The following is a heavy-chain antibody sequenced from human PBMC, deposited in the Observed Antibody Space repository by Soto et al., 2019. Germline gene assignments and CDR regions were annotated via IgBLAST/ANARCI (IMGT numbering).Heavy chain of an antibody. J-gene: IGHJ4*02. CDR3: ARGLGCGDRTDFDD. CDR1: GFTFSSYA. D-gene: IGHD3-10*01. CDR2: IGSLITST. V-gene: IGHV3-23*01. Sequence: EVQLLESGGGLVQPGESLRLSCAASGFTFSSYALTWVRQAPWKGLEWVSVIGSLITSTFYADSLRGRFTISRDNSKNTRYLQMNDLRAEDTAIYYCARGLGCGDRTDFDDWGQGTLVTVSS.